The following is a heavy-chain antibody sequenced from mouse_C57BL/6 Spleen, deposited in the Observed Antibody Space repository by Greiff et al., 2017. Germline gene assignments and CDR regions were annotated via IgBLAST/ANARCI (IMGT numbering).Heavy chain of an antibody. CDR1: GYTFTSYW. CDR3: ARWLRRAMDY. V-gene: IGHV1-55*01. D-gene: IGHD2-2*01. J-gene: IGHJ4*01. Sequence: QVQLQQPGAELVKPGASVKMSCTASGYTFTSYWITWVKQRPGQGLEWIGDIYPGSGSTNYNAKFKSKATLTVDTSSSTAYMQLNSLTSEDAAVYYCARWLRRAMDYWGQGTSVTVSS. CDR2: IYPGSGST.